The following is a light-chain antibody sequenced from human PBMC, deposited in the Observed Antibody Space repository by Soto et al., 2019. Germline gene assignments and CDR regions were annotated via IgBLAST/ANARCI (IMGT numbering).Light chain of an antibody. Sequence: DIQVTQSPSSVSASVGDRVTITCRASQGVSSWLAWYQQKPGEAPKLLVYATSSWQSGVPSRFSGSGSATYFTLTISSLQHEDFATSYCQQANIFPLTFGGGTKVDIK. CDR3: QQANIFPLT. CDR2: ATS. V-gene: IGKV1-12*01. J-gene: IGKJ4*01. CDR1: QGVSSW.